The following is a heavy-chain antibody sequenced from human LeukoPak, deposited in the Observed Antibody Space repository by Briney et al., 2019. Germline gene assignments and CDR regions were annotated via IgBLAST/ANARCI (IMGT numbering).Heavy chain of an antibody. CDR1: GYTFTSYY. Sequence: GASVKLSCKASGYTFTSYYMHWVRQDPGPGIEWMGIINPSGGSTSYAQKFQGRVTMNRDTSTSTVYMELSSLISDDTSVDCCAREQVGATTFDYGGQGTLVTVSS. J-gene: IGHJ4*02. CDR3: AREQVGATTFDY. D-gene: IGHD1-26*01. V-gene: IGHV1-46*03. CDR2: INPSGGST.